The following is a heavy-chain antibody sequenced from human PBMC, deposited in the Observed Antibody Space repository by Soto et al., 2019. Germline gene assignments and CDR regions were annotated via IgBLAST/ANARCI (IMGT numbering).Heavy chain of an antibody. CDR1: GDSVSSNSAA. V-gene: IGHV6-1*01. CDR3: ARDPLLYSSSWLPSVDRYYYYGMDV. J-gene: IGHJ6*02. D-gene: IGHD6-13*01. CDR2: TYYRSKWYN. Sequence: PSQTLSLTCAISGDSVSSNSAAWNWIRQSPSRGLEWLGRTYYRSKWYNDYAVSVKSRITINPDTSKNQFSLQLNSVTPEDTAVYYCARDPLLYSSSWLPSVDRYYYYGMDVWGQGTTVTVSS.